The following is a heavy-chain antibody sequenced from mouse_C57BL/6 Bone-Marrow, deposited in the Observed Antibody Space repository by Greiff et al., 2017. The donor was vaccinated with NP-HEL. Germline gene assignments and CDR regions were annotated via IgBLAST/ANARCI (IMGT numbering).Heavy chain of an antibody. CDR2: ISYSGST. CDR1: GYSITSDY. J-gene: IGHJ4*01. D-gene: IGHD2-2*01. Sequence: EVQLMESGPGLAKPSQSLSLTCYVTGYSITSDYWNWIRKFPGNKLEYIGYISYSGSTYYYPSLKSRISTIRDTSKNQYYLQLNSVTTEDTATYYCARSPLWLRRNYYAMDYGGQGTSVTVSA. CDR3: ARSPLWLRRNYYAMDY. V-gene: IGHV3-8*01.